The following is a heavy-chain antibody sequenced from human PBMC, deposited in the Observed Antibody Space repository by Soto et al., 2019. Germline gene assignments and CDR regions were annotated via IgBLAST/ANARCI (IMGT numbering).Heavy chain of an antibody. CDR2: IRWNSGSI. CDR1: GFTFDDYA. V-gene: IGHV3-9*01. D-gene: IGHD1-7*01. Sequence: GGSLRLSCAASGFTFDDYAMHWVRQAPGKGLEWVSGIRWNSGSIGYADSVKGRFTISRDNAKNSLYLQMNNLRAEDTALYYCAKDVLGTGTTNNYMDVWGKGTTVTVSS. CDR3: AKDVLGTGTTNNYMDV. J-gene: IGHJ6*03.